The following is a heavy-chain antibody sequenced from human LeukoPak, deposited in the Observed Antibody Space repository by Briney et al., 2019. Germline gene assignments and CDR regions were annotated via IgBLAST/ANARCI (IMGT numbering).Heavy chain of an antibody. D-gene: IGHD3-22*01. Sequence: GGSLRLSCSASGFTFRSYWMSWVRQAPGKGLEWVANIKGDGSENYYVDSVKGRFTISRDNAKNSLYLQMNSLRAEDTAVYYCARDLYRIVVVPHYFDYWGQGTLVTVSS. CDR2: IKGDGSEN. J-gene: IGHJ4*02. CDR1: GFTFRSYW. CDR3: ARDLYRIVVVPHYFDY. V-gene: IGHV3-7*01.